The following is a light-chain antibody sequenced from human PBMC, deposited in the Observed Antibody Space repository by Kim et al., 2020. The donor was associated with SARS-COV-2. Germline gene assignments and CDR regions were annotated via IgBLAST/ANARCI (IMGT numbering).Light chain of an antibody. CDR1: QGVSKY. CDR3: QQLNTYRIT. CDR2: LAS. Sequence: ASVGDRVTITCRASQGVSKYLAWYQQKPGKAPKLLIYLASTLQSGVPSRFSGSGAGTEFTHTTSGLQPEDFATYYCQQLNTYRITFGQGTRLEIK. J-gene: IGKJ5*01. V-gene: IGKV1-9*01.